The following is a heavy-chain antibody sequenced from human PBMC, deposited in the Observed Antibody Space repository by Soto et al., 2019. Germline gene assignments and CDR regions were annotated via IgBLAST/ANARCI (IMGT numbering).Heavy chain of an antibody. V-gene: IGHV4-34*01. CDR2: INHSGST. D-gene: IGHD3-3*01. CDR3: AREGVLRFLEWLLRGYYYGMDV. Sequence: LSLTCAVYGGSFSGYYWSWIRQPPGKGLEWIGEINHSGSTNYNPSLKSRVTISVDTSKNQFSLKLSSVTAADTAVYYCAREGVLRFLEWLLRGYYYGMDVWGQGTTVTVSS. CDR1: GGSFSGYY. J-gene: IGHJ6*02.